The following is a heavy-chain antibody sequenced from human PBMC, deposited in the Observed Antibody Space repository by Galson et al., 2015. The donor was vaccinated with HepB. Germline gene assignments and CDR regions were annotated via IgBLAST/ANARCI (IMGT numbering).Heavy chain of an antibody. V-gene: IGHV7-4-1*02. CDR1: GYPFTDYV. Sequence: SVKVSCKASGYPFTDYVVNWVRQAPGQGLEWMGWMNTNTGKPTYAPGFAGRCVFSLDTSVTTAYLQISSLETDDTAVYYCARSPLRFLDWLPYYDYYYMDVWGEGTTVTVSS. J-gene: IGHJ6*03. CDR2: MNTNTGKP. D-gene: IGHD3-3*01. CDR3: ARSPLRFLDWLPYYDYYYMDV.